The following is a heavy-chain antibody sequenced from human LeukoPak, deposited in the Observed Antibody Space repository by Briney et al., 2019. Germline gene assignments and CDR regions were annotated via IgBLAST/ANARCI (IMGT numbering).Heavy chain of an antibody. D-gene: IGHD1-26*01. CDR3: ARDGNSYGSYGY. J-gene: IGHJ4*02. CDR1: GFTFSSYG. CDR2: ISSSSSYI. V-gene: IGHV3-21*01. Sequence: PGRSLRLSCAASGFTFSSYGMHWVRQAPGKGLEWVSSISSSSSYIYYADSVKGRFTISRDNAKNSLYLQMNSLRAEDTAVYYCARDGNSYGSYGYWGQGTLVTVSS.